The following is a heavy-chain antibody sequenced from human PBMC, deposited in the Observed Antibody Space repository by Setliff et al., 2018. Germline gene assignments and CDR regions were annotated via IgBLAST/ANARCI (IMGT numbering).Heavy chain of an antibody. J-gene: IGHJ5*02. CDR1: GGAFSNYD. Sequence: ASVKVSCKASGGAFSNYDINWVRQATGQGLEWMGWMNPNNGNTGYSQKFQGRVTITTDESTSTAYMELSSLRSEDTAVYYCAREVHEYSSSSVYWFDPWGQGTLVTVSS. D-gene: IGHD6-6*01. CDR3: AREVHEYSSSSVYWFDP. CDR2: MNPNNGNT. V-gene: IGHV1-8*01.